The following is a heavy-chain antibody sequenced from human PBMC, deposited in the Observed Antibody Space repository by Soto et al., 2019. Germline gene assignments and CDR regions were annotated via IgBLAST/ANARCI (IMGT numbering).Heavy chain of an antibody. Sequence: QVQLVQSGAEVKKPGASVKVSCKTSGYTFTSYHISWVRQAPGQGLEWMGWISAYNTNTNYAQKFQGRVTMTTDTLTSTAYMELSSLRSDGTAVYYCARDTPPTDYWGQGTLVTVSS. J-gene: IGHJ4*02. V-gene: IGHV1-18*01. CDR2: ISAYNTNT. CDR1: GYTFTSYH. CDR3: ARDTPPTDY.